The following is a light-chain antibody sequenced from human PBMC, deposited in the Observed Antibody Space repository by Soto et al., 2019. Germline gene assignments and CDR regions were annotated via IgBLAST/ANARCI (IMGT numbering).Light chain of an antibody. J-gene: IGLJ3*02. CDR2: LNSDGSH. CDR3: QTWGTGIQV. CDR1: SGHSSYA. V-gene: IGLV4-69*01. Sequence: QPVLTQSPYASASLGASVKLTCTLSSGHSSYAIAWHQQQPEKGPRYLMKLNSDGSHSKGDGIPDRFSGSSSGAVRYLTISSLQSEDEADYYCQTWGTGIQVFGGGTKLTVL.